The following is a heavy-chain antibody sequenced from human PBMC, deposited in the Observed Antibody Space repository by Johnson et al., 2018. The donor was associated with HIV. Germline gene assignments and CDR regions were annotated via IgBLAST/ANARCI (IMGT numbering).Heavy chain of an antibody. Sequence: EVQLVESGGGLVKPGGSLRLSCAASGFTFINAWMSWVRQAPGKGLEWVANIKQDGSEKYYVDSVKGRFTISRDNAKNSLYLQINSLRAEDTAVYYCARESLDAFDIWGQGTMVTVSS. J-gene: IGHJ3*02. CDR3: ARESLDAFDI. CDR1: GFTFINAW. CDR2: IKQDGSEK. V-gene: IGHV3-7*03.